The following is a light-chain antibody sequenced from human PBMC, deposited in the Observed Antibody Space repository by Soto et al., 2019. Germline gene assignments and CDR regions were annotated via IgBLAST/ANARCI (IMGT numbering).Light chain of an antibody. J-gene: IGLJ3*02. CDR2: DVS. Sequence: QSALTQPRSVSGSPGQSVTISCAGTSSDVAAYNWVSWYQQHPGKVPKLIIYDVSRRPSGVPDRFSGSKSGNTASLTISGLQADDEADYYCCSYAGSYTLVFGGGTQLTVL. CDR3: CSYAGSYTLV. V-gene: IGLV2-11*01. CDR1: SSDVAAYNW.